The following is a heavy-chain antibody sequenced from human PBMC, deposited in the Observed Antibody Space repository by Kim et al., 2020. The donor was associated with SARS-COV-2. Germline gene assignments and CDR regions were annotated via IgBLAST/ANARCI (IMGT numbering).Heavy chain of an antibody. CDR1: GFTFSSYS. V-gene: IGHV3-21*01. D-gene: IGHD3-16*01. CDR3: ARDHPLGEGASGY. Sequence: GGSLRLSCAASGFTFSSYSMNWVRQAPGKGLEWVSSISSSSSYIYYADSVKGRFTISRDNAKNSLYLQMNSLRAEDTAVYYCARDHPLGEGASGYWGQGTLVTVSS. J-gene: IGHJ4*02. CDR2: ISSSSSYI.